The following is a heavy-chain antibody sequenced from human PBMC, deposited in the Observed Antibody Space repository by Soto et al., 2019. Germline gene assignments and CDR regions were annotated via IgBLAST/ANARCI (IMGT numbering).Heavy chain of an antibody. CDR3: ASTPAGRGYIAVAGPKSGEYFDY. J-gene: IGHJ4*02. Sequence: SETLSLTCAVYGGSFSGYYWSWIRQPPGKGLEWIGEINHSGSTNYNPSLKSRVTISVDTSKNQFSLKLSSVTAADTAVYYCASTPAGRGYIAVAGPKSGEYFDYWGQGTLVTVSS. D-gene: IGHD6-19*01. CDR1: GGSFSGYY. V-gene: IGHV4-34*01. CDR2: INHSGST.